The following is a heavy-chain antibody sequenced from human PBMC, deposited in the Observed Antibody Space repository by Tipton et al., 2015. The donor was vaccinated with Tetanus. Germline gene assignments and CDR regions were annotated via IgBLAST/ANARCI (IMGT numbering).Heavy chain of an antibody. CDR2: ISGVGGAT. D-gene: IGHD3-22*01. V-gene: IGHV3-23*01. CDR1: GFTFSGYA. Sequence: SLRLSCAASGFTFSGYAMSWVRQAPGKGLEWVSAISGVGGATYYADSVKGRFTISRDNSKNTLYLQMSSLRAEDTAVYYCARAPNDYDRSGYHYYFDYWGQGTLVTVSS. CDR3: ARAPNDYDRSGYHYYFDY. J-gene: IGHJ4*02.